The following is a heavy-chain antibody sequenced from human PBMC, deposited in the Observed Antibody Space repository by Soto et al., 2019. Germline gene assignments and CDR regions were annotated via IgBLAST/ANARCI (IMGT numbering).Heavy chain of an antibody. Sequence: KASETLSLTCTVSGDSIRSYYWTWIRQPPGKGLELIGYIYYSGSTRYNPSLKSRVTISIDTSKNQFSLKVGSVTAADTAVYYCASSSLYGMDVWGQGTTVTVSS. CDR3: ASSSLYGMDV. V-gene: IGHV4-59*08. CDR1: GDSIRSYY. CDR2: IYYSGST. J-gene: IGHJ6*02.